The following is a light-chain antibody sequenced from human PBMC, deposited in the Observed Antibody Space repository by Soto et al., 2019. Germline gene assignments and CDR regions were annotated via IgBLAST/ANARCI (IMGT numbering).Light chain of an antibody. CDR3: ASWDDSLSGYV. J-gene: IGLJ1*01. CDR2: GNH. Sequence: QSVLTQPPSASGTPGQGVTISCSGGSSNIGSNYVYWCQHLPGAAPNLLLYGNHQRPSGVPDRFSGSKSGTSASLAISGLRSEDEADYYCASWDDSLSGYVFGTGTKLTV. V-gene: IGLV1-47*01. CDR1: SSNIGSNY.